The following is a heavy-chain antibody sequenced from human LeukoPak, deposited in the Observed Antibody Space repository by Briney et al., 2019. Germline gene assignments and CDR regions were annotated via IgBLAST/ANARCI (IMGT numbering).Heavy chain of an antibody. CDR2: IYYSGST. J-gene: IGHJ4*02. Sequence: PLETLSLTCTVSGGSISSYYWSWIRQPPGKGLEWIGYIYYSGSTNYNPSLKSRVTISVDTSKNQFSLKLSSVTAADTAVYYCARAWDYFDYWGQGTLVTVSS. CDR1: GGSISSYY. CDR3: ARAWDYFDY. V-gene: IGHV4-59*01.